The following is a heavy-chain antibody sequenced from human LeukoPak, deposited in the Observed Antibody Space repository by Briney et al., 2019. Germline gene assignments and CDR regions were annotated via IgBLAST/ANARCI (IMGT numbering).Heavy chain of an antibody. V-gene: IGHV4-4*07. D-gene: IGHD3-22*01. CDR2: IYTSGNT. J-gene: IGHJ4*02. CDR3: ERAGRYDSSGMGIFDY. Sequence: PSETLSLTCTVSGGSISIYYWSWIRQPAGKGLEWIGRIYTSGNTNYNPSLKSRVTISVDKSKNQFSLKLSSVTAADTAVYYCERAGRYDSSGMGIFDYWGQGTLVTVSS. CDR1: GGSISIYY.